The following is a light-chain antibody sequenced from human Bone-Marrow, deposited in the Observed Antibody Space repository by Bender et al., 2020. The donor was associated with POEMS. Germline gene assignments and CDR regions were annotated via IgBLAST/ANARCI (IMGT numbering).Light chain of an antibody. Sequence: SHELTQPPSVSVSPGQTASITCSGDELPKHYTHWYQQKPGQAPVLVVFKDTERPSGISERFSGSTSGTTVTLTISGVQAEDEADYYCLSRILFGGGTTLTVL. V-gene: IGLV3-25*03. J-gene: IGLJ3*02. CDR2: KDT. CDR3: LSRIL. CDR1: ELPKHY.